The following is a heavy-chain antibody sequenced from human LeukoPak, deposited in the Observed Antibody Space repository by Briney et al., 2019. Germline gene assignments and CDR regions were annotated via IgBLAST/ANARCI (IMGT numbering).Heavy chain of an antibody. CDR1: GGSISSSSYY. D-gene: IGHD3-10*01. Sequence: SETLSLTCTVSGGSISSSSYYWGWIRQPPGKGLEWIGYMYYSGSTNYNPSLKSRVTISLDTSKNQFSLNLSSVTAADTAVYYCARDDYYGSGVQHWGQGTLVTVSS. V-gene: IGHV4-61*01. CDR2: MYYSGST. J-gene: IGHJ1*01. CDR3: ARDDYYGSGVQH.